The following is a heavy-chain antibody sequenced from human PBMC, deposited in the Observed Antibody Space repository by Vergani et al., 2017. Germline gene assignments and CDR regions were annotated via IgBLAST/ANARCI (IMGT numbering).Heavy chain of an antibody. CDR3: ARAGVIFGVVITWFDP. CDR1: GGSISSGDYY. CDR2: IYYSGST. Sequence: QVQLQESGPGLVKPSQTLSLTCTVSGGSISSGDYYWSWIRPPPGKGLEWIGYIYYSGSTYYNPSLKSRVTISVDTSKNQFSLKLSSVTAADTAVYYCARAGVIFGVVITWFDPWGQGTLVTVSS. J-gene: IGHJ5*02. V-gene: IGHV4-30-4*01. D-gene: IGHD3-3*01.